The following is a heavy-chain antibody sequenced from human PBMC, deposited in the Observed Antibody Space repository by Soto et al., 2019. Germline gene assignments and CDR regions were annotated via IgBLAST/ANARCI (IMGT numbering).Heavy chain of an antibody. D-gene: IGHD3-10*01. CDR3: ARDLGPYGMDV. CDR1: GFTFSSYE. CDR2: ISSSGSTI. V-gene: IGHV3-48*03. J-gene: IGHJ6*02. Sequence: AGGSLRLSCAASGFTFSSYEMNWVRQAPGKGLEWVSYISSSGSTIYYADSVKGRFTISRDNAKNSLYLQMNSLRAEDTAVYCCARDLGPYGMDVWGQGTTVTVSS.